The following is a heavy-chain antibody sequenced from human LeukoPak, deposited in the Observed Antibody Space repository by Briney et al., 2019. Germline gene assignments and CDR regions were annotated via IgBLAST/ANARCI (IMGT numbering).Heavy chain of an antibody. CDR3: ARGLTWVGGGGYYFDY. V-gene: IGHV1-8*01. J-gene: IGHJ4*02. CDR2: MNPNSGNT. CDR1: GYTFTSYD. D-gene: IGHD3-16*01. Sequence: ASVKVSCKASGYTFTSYDINWVRQATGQGLEWMGWMNPNSGNTGYAQKFQGRVTMTRNTSISTAYMELSSLRSEDTAVYYCARGLTWVGGGGYYFDYWGQGTLVTVSS.